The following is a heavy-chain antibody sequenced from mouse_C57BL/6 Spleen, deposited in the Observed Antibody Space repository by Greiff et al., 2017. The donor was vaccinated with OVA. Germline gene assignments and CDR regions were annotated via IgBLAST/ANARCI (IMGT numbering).Heavy chain of an antibody. CDR1: GYTFTSYW. CDR3: ANYGSGFDY. CDR2: IDPSDSYT. J-gene: IGHJ2*01. V-gene: IGHV1-50*01. Sequence: QVQLQQSGAELVKPGASVKLSCKASGYTFTSYWMQWVKQRPGQGLEWIGEIDPSDSYTNYNQKFKGKATLTVDTSSSTAYMQLSSLTSEDSAVYYCANYGSGFDYWGQGTTLTVSS. D-gene: IGHD1-1*01.